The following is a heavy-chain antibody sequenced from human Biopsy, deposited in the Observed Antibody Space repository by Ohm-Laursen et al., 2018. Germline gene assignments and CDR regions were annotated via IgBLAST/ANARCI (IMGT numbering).Heavy chain of an antibody. D-gene: IGHD1-26*01. Sequence: VASVKVSCKASGGTFINYAISWVRQAPGQGLEWMGGIIPMFGTANYAQMFQGRVTISADESTSTSYMELSSLITEDTAIYYCARGPHSGSHSCFDYWGRGTLVTVSS. V-gene: IGHV1-69*13. CDR1: GGTFINYA. CDR3: ARGPHSGSHSCFDY. J-gene: IGHJ4*02. CDR2: IIPMFGTA.